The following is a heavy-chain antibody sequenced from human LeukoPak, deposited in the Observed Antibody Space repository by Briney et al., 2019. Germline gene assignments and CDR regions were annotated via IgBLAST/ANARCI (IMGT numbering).Heavy chain of an antibody. D-gene: IGHD2-8*01. CDR1: GFTFSNYA. CDR2: IYSGGST. Sequence: GGSLRLSCAASGFTFSNYAMSWVRQAPGKGLEWVSVIYSGGSTYYADPVKGRFTISRDNSKNTLYLQMNSLRAEDTAVYYCARVYYFDYWGQGTLVTVSS. V-gene: IGHV3-66*01. CDR3: ARVYYFDY. J-gene: IGHJ4*02.